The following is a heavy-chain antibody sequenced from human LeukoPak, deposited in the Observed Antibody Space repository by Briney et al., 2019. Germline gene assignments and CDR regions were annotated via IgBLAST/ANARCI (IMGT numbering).Heavy chain of an antibody. Sequence: GGSLRLSCAASGFTFSSYAMSWVRQAPGKGLEWVSAISGSGGSTYYADSVKGRFTISRDNSKNTLYLQMNSLRAEDTAVYYCAVGDYYGSGSYKPPPFDYWGQGTLVTVSS. CDR3: AVGDYYGSGSYKPPPFDY. D-gene: IGHD3-10*01. CDR2: ISGSGGST. CDR1: GFTFSSYA. J-gene: IGHJ4*02. V-gene: IGHV3-23*01.